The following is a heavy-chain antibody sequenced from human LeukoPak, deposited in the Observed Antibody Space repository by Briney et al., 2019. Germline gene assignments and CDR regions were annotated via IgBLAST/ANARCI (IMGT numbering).Heavy chain of an antibody. CDR2: IKQDESEK. CDR3: ARALDSSSSRYQAFEE. D-gene: IGHD2-2*01. J-gene: IGHJ4*02. Sequence: GGSLRLSCAASGFTFSSYGMHWVRQAPGKGLEWVANIKQDESEKYYVDSVKGRFTISRDNAKSSLYLQMNSLRAEDTAVYYCARALDSSSSRYQAFEEWGQGTLVTVSS. CDR1: GFTFSSYG. V-gene: IGHV3-7*01.